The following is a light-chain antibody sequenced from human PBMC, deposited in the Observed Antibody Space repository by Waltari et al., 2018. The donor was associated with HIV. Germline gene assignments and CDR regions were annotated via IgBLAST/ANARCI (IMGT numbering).Light chain of an antibody. CDR2: DND. Sequence: QSVLTQPPSVSAAPGQKVTIPCSGSSSNIGINYVTWYRQLPGTAPKLLIYDNDKLPSGIPDWSSGSKAGTAASLGFTGRQTGDEAGYYCGTWYSSLSVWLFGGGTKLTVL. J-gene: IGLJ3*02. CDR1: SSNIGINY. V-gene: IGLV1-51*01. CDR3: GTWYSSLSVWL.